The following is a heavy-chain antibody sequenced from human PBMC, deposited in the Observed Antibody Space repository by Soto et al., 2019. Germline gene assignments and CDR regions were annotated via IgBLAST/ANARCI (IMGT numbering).Heavy chain of an antibody. CDR1: GGSMSSSHY. CDR3: VTDYDAKGWGTY. D-gene: IGHD3-16*01. CDR2: IYYTGSA. J-gene: IGHJ4*02. Sequence: PSETLSLTCTVSGGSMSSSHYWTWIRQSPGKGLEWIGYIYYTGSANYNPSLQSRVTISLDTSENQFSLSVNSVTAADTAVYYCVTDYDAKGWGTYWGQGNLVTVSS. V-gene: IGHV4-59*11.